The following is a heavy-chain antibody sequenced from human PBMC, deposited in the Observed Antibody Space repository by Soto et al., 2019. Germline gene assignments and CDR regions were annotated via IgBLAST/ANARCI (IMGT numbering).Heavy chain of an antibody. Sequence: QVQLVQSGAEVKNPGASVKVSCKASGYTFTRYGIGWARQAPGQGLEWMGWINTYNGNTNYAQNVQGRVTLTTDTSTSTAYMELRSLRSNDTAIYYCAMVDVYVTPSPQGVWGQGNTVIVSS. V-gene: IGHV1-18*01. CDR3: AMVDVYVTPSPQGV. CDR1: GYTFTRYG. D-gene: IGHD3-16*01. CDR2: INTYNGNT. J-gene: IGHJ6*02.